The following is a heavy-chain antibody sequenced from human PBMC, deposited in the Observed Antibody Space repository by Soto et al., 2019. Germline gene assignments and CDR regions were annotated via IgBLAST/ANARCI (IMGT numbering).Heavy chain of an antibody. Sequence: ASVKVSCKASGYTFTSYGISWVRQAPGQGLEWMGWISAYNGNTNCAQKLQGRVTMTTDTSTSTAHMELRSLRSDDTAVYYCARGEAAAGDNWFDPWGQGTLVTVSS. CDR1: GYTFTSYG. CDR3: ARGEAAAGDNWFDP. J-gene: IGHJ5*02. V-gene: IGHV1-18*01. CDR2: ISAYNGNT. D-gene: IGHD6-13*01.